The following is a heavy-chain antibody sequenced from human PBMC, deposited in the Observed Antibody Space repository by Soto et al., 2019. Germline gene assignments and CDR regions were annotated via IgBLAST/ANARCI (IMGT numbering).Heavy chain of an antibody. D-gene: IGHD3-10*01. Sequence: SETLSLTXAFYGGSLDDFYWSWVRQPPGKGLEWVGEISHDGGTNYSPSLASRVSISVDTSKNQFSLHLRSVTAADTGLYYCARGQLVWYGDLTPYHRDMDVWGQGTTVTVSS. J-gene: IGHJ6*02. CDR3: ARGQLVWYGDLTPYHRDMDV. CDR1: GGSLDDFY. V-gene: IGHV4-34*01. CDR2: ISHDGGT.